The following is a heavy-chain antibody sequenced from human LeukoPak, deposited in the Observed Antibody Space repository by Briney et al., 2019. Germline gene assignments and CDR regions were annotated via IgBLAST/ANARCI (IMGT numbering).Heavy chain of an antibody. J-gene: IGHJ3*02. CDR3: TRDREAAAGINALDI. D-gene: IGHD6-13*01. Sequence: GGSLRLSCTPSGGTFGDYAVSWVRQAPGKGLEWLGFITSKAFGGTAEYAAAVKGRFTISRDDSKSLAYPQMNSLKTEDTAVYYCTRDREAAAGINALDIWGQGTMVTVSS. CDR1: GGTFGDYA. V-gene: IGHV3-49*04. CDR2: ITSKAFGGTA.